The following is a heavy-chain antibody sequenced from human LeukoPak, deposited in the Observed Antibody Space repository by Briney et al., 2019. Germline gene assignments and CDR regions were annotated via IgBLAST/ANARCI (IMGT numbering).Heavy chain of an antibody. V-gene: IGHV4-4*02. CDR3: TRAGYCTSTSCYVIDY. CDR1: GDSISSSNW. D-gene: IGHD2-2*01. J-gene: IGHJ4*02. CDR2: IFHSGSI. Sequence: SETLSLTCAVSGDSISSSNWWSWVRQPPGKGLEWIGEIFHSGSINYNPSLKSRVTISVDKSKNQFSLKLTSVTAADTAVYYCTRAGYCTSTSCYVIDYWGQRTLVTVSS.